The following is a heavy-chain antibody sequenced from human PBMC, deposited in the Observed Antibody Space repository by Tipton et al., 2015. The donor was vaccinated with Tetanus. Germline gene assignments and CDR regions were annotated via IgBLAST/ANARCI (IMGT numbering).Heavy chain of an antibody. CDR3: ARDRRSYIASAGYGMDV. CDR1: GGSVRSGDYS. D-gene: IGHD6-13*01. V-gene: IGHV4-61*08. CDR2: VSYSGST. Sequence: TLSLTCTVSGGSVRSGDYSWNWIRQPPGKGLEWLAYVSYSGSTNSNYSLKSRITISQDTSMNQFSLKLTSVTAADTAVYYCARDRRSYIASAGYGMDVWGQGTPVTASS. J-gene: IGHJ6*02.